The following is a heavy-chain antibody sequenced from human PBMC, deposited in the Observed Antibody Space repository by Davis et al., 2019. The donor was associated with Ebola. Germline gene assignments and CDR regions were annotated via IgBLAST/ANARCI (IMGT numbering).Heavy chain of an antibody. D-gene: IGHD5-24*01. CDR1: GFTFSSYS. Sequence: LSLTCAASGFTFSSYSMNWVRQAPGKGLEWVSYISSSSSTIYYADSVKGRFTISRDNAKNSLYLQMNSLRDEDTAVYYCAREGARWLQLEPTHFDYWGQGTLVTVSS. CDR3: AREGARWLQLEPTHFDY. CDR2: ISSSSSTI. V-gene: IGHV3-48*02. J-gene: IGHJ4*02.